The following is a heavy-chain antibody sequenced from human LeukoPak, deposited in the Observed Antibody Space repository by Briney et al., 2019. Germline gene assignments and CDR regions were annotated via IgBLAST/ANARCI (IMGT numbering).Heavy chain of an antibody. CDR3: ARQPPVGSFYMDV. Sequence: PSETLSLTCTVSGGSISSSSYYWGWIRQPPGKGLEWIGSIYYSGSTYYNPSLKSRVTISVDTSKNQFSLKLSSVTAADTAVYYCARQPPVGSFYMDVWGKGTTVTVSS. CDR1: GGSISSSSYY. CDR2: IYYSGST. V-gene: IGHV4-39*07. D-gene: IGHD3-10*01. J-gene: IGHJ6*03.